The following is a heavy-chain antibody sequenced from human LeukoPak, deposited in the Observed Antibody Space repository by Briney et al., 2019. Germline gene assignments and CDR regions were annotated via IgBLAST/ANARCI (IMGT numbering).Heavy chain of an antibody. Sequence: PSETLSLTCTVSGGSISSYYWSWIRQPSGKGLEWIGYIYTSGSTNYNPSLKSRVTISVDTSKNQFSLKLSSVTAADTAVYYCARHYCSSTSCYTVDDNWFDPWGQGTLVTVSS. CDR2: IYTSGST. D-gene: IGHD2-2*02. CDR1: GGSISSYY. CDR3: ARHYCSSTSCYTVDDNWFDP. V-gene: IGHV4-4*09. J-gene: IGHJ5*02.